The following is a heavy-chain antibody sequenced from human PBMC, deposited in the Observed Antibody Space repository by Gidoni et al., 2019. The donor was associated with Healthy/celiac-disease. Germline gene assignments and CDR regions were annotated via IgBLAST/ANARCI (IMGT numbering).Heavy chain of an antibody. CDR1: GGSNSSGDYY. Sequence: QVQLQESGPGQVKPSQTLSFTRTVPGGSNSSGDYYWSWFRQPPGKGLEWIGFIFYSGSTYYNPSLKSRVTLSVDTSMNQFSLKLSSVAAADTAVYYCAREGACGVVFVPGYWGQGTLVTVSS. J-gene: IGHJ4*02. D-gene: IGHD3-16*02. CDR3: AREGACGVVFVPGY. CDR2: IFYSGST. V-gene: IGHV4-30-4*01.